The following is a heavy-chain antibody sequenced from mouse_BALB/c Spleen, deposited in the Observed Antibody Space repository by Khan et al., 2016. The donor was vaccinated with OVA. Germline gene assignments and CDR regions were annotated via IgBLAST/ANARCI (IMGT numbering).Heavy chain of an antibody. J-gene: IGHJ4*01. D-gene: IGHD4-1*01. CDR2: LRSSGST. V-gene: IGHV3-2*02. CDR1: GYSITSDYA. Sequence: EVQLQESGPGLVKPSQSLSLTCTVTGYSITSDYAWNWIRQFPGNQLEWMCYLRSSGSTTYNPSLKSRISITRDTSTDQFFLQWKSVTSEDTAAYYCASELGRYYALDYWGQGTSVTVSS. CDR3: ASELGRYYALDY.